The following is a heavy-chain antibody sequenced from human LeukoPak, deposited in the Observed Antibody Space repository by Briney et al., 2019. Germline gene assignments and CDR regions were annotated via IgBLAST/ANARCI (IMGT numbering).Heavy chain of an antibody. CDR3: ARGFRSRGSSWPYYYMDV. V-gene: IGHV4-34*01. D-gene: IGHD6-13*01. CDR1: GGSFSGYY. CDR2: INHSGST. J-gene: IGHJ6*03. Sequence: PSETLSLTCAVYGGSFSGYYWSWIRQPPGKGLEWIGEINHSGSTNYNPSLKSRVTISVDTSKNQFSLKLSSVTAADTAVYYCARGFRSRGSSWPYYYMDVWGKGTTVTVSS.